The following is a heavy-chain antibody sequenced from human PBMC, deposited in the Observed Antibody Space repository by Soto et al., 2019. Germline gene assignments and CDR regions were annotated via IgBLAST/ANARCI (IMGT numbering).Heavy chain of an antibody. Sequence: ASVNVSCKASVYTFTSDGISWGRQAPGQGLEWMGWISAYNGNTNYAQKLQGRVTMTTDTSTSTAYMELRSLRSDDTAVYYCARATSYRSSWYAPLDYYGMDVWGQGTTVTVSS. CDR3: ARATSYRSSWYAPLDYYGMDV. D-gene: IGHD6-13*01. V-gene: IGHV1-18*01. CDR2: ISAYNGNT. CDR1: VYTFTSDG. J-gene: IGHJ6*02.